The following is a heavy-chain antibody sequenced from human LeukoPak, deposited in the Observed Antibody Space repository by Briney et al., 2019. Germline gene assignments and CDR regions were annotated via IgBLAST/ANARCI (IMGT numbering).Heavy chain of an antibody. Sequence: SGGSLRLSCAASGFTFSGYYMSWIRQAPGKGLEWVSYISSLSTSIYYTDSVKGRFTISRDNAKNSLYLQMNNLRAEDTAVYYCGRDKEGWGQGTLVTVSS. V-gene: IGHV3-11*04. J-gene: IGHJ4*02. CDR3: GRDKEG. CDR2: ISSLSTSI. CDR1: GFTFSGYY.